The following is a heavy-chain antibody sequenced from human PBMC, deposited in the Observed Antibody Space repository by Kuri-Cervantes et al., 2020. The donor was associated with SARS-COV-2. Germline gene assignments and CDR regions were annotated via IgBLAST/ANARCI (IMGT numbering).Heavy chain of an antibody. V-gene: IGHV4-30-4*08. D-gene: IGHD6-13*01. CDR2: IYYSGST. Sequence: SWVRQPPGKGLEWIGYIYYSGSTYYNPSLKSRVTISVDTSKNQFSLKLSSVTAADTAVYYCARGVKPHSSWYLVDYWDQGTLVTVSS. J-gene: IGHJ4*02. CDR3: ARGVKPHSSWYLVDY.